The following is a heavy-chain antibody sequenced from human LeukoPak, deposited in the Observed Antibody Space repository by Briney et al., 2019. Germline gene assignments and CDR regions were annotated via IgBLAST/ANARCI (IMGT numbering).Heavy chain of an antibody. V-gene: IGHV4-38-2*02. CDR3: ARYYYDSSGRFDY. Sequence: SETLSLTCTVSGYSISSGYYWGWIRQPPGKGLGWIGSIYHSGSTYYNPSLKSRVTISVDTSKNQFSLKLSSVIAADTAVYYCARYYYDSSGRFDYWGQGTLVTVSS. J-gene: IGHJ4*02. CDR2: IYHSGST. CDR1: GYSISSGYY. D-gene: IGHD3-22*01.